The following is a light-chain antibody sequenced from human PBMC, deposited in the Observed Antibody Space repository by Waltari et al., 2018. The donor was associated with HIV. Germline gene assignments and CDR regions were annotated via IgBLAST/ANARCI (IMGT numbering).Light chain of an antibody. CDR2: EVT. J-gene: IGLJ2*01. CDR3: SSFAGTHKL. Sequence: QSALTQSPSASGSPGQSVTISCSGANSDISDYNYVSWYQQPSDRPPKLIIFEVTKRPSGVPDRFSGSKSGNTAALFVSGLQPEDWATYFCSSFAGTHKLFGGGTKLTVL. CDR1: NSDISDYNY. V-gene: IGLV2-8*01.